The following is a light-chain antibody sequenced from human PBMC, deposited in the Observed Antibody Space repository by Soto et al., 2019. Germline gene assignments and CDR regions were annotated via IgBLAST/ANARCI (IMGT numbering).Light chain of an antibody. V-gene: IGKV3-20*01. J-gene: IGKJ4*01. CDR2: GAS. CDR3: QQYGSSPP. CDR1: QSVSSSY. Sequence: EIVLTQSPGTPSLSPGERATLSCRASQSVSSSYLAWYQQKPGQAPRLLIYGASSRATGIPDRFSGSGSGTDFTLTISRLEPEDFAVYYCQQYGSSPPFGGGTKVDIK.